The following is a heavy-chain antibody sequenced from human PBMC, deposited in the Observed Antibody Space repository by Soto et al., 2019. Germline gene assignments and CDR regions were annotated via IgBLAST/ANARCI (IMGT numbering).Heavy chain of an antibody. CDR3: PKVLPEPISGYYRPLDY. D-gene: IGHD3-22*01. Sequence: GGSLSLSCAASGFTCSSYAVGGVRQATGKDLQWFSSISRSVGSTYYADSVKGRFTIYRDNSKNTLYLQMNSLRPEDTAVYYCPKVLPEPISGYYRPLDYWGQGTLVTVPS. J-gene: IGHJ4*02. CDR1: GFTCSSYA. V-gene: IGHV3-23*01. CDR2: ISRSVGST.